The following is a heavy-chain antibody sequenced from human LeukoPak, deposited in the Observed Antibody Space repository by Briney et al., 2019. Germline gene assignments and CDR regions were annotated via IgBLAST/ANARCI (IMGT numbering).Heavy chain of an antibody. J-gene: IGHJ4*02. D-gene: IGHD2-21*02. CDR2: IYYTGST. Sequence: TSETLSLTCTVSGDSISTYHWHWLRQSPAQGLEWIGYIYYTGSTYYNPSLKNRLTISIDTSKSQFSLKLTSVTAADTAVYYCARDPIAYCGADCYSDWGQGTLVTVSS. CDR3: ARDPIAYCGADCYSD. CDR1: GDSISTYH. V-gene: IGHV4-59*06.